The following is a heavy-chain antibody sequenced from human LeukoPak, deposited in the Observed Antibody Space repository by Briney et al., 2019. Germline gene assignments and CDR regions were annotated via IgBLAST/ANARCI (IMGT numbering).Heavy chain of an antibody. CDR3: AKDGGRGYSYGYFWFDP. V-gene: IGHV3-23*01. Sequence: PGGSLRLSCAASGFTFSSYAMSWVRQAPGKGLEGVSAISGSGGSTYYADSVKGRFNISRGNSKNTVYLQMNSLRAEDTAVYYCAKDGGRGYSYGYFWFDPWGQGTLVTVSS. J-gene: IGHJ5*02. CDR1: GFTFSSYA. D-gene: IGHD5-18*01. CDR2: ISGSGGST.